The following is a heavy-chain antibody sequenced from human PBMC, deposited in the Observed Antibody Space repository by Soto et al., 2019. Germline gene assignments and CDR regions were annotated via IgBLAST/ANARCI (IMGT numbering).Heavy chain of an antibody. V-gene: IGHV4-34*01. D-gene: IGHD5-12*01. CDR1: GGSFSGYY. J-gene: IGHJ5*02. CDR2: INHSGST. CDR3: ARDRYSGYERGYNWFDP. Sequence: SETLSLPGAVYGGSFSGYYWSWILQPPGKGLEWIGEINHSGSTNYNPSLKSRVTISVDTSKNQFSLKLSSVTAADTAVYYCARDRYSGYERGYNWFDPWGQGTLVTVSS.